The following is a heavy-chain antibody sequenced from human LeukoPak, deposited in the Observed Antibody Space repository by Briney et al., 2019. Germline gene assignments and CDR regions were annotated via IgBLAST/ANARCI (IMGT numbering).Heavy chain of an antibody. J-gene: IGHJ4*02. CDR2: IYYSGST. Sequence: SETLSLTCTVSGDSISTSNSYWGWIRQPPGKGLEWIGSIYYSGSTYYNPSLKSRVTISVDTSKNQFSLKLSSVTAADTAVYYCASPAAFVPRAAAGMGFDYWGQGTLVTVSS. CDR1: GDSISTSNSY. CDR3: ASPAAFVPRAAAGMGFDY. V-gene: IGHV4-39*07. D-gene: IGHD6-13*01.